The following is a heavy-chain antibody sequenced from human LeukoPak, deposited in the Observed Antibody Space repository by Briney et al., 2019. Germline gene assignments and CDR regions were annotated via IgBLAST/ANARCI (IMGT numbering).Heavy chain of an antibody. Sequence: ASVKVSCKTSGYTFTTYAIHWVRQAPGQRLEWMGLINADDGNTRYSQRFQGRVTITRDTSASTAYMELSSLRSEDTAVYYCARDLTGYDLGSDYWGQGTLVTVSS. J-gene: IGHJ4*02. CDR2: INADDGNT. CDR3: ARDLTGYDLGSDY. CDR1: GYTFTTYA. V-gene: IGHV1-3*01. D-gene: IGHD3-9*01.